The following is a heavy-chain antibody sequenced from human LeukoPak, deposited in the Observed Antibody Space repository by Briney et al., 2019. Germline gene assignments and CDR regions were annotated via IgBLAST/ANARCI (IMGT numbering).Heavy chain of an antibody. D-gene: IGHD6-13*01. CDR3: ARSDIAAAGGNAFRTGDY. CDR1: GYTFTGYY. J-gene: IGHJ4*02. V-gene: IGHV1-2*02. CDR2: INPNSGGT. Sequence: GASVKVSCKASGYTFTGYYMHWVRQAPGQGLEWMGWINPNSGGTNYAQKFQGRVTMTRDTSISTAYMELGRLRSDDTAVYYCARSDIAAAGGNAFRTGDYWGQGTLVTVSS.